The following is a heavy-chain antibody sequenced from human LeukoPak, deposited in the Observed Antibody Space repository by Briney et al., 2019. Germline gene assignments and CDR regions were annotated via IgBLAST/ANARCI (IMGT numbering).Heavy chain of an antibody. CDR2: FDPEDGET. D-gene: IGHD5-12*01. V-gene: IGHV1-24*01. CDR3: ASRSPYNGYDLYDY. Sequence: ASVKVSCKVSGYTLTELSMHWVRQAPGKGLEWMGGFDPEDGETIYAQKFQGRVTFTADKTTSTAYMELSSLRSEDTAVYYCASRSPYNGYDLYDYWGQGTLVTVSS. CDR1: GYTLTELS. J-gene: IGHJ4*02.